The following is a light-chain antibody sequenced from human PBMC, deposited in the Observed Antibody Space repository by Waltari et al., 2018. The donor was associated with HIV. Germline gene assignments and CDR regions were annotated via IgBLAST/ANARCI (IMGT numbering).Light chain of an antibody. Sequence: QSVLTQPPSVSGAPGQTVTISCTGSGSNIGAGYDVHWYQQFPGTAPRLLIYSANNRPSGVPDRFSGAKSGTSASLAIPGLRAEDEADYYCQSYDTSLTGWIFGGGTKLTV. J-gene: IGLJ2*01. V-gene: IGLV1-40*01. CDR1: GSNIGAGYD. CDR2: SAN. CDR3: QSYDTSLTGWI.